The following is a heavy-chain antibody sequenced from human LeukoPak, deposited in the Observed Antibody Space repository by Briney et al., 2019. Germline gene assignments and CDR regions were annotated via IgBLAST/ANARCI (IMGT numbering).Heavy chain of an antibody. CDR2: VYTSGST. CDR1: GGSNSSYY. D-gene: IGHD3-22*01. CDR3: ARGQYYYDSSGYYWNDAFDI. Sequence: SETLSLTCTVSGGSNSSYYWSWIRQLAGKGLEWIGRVYTSGSTNYNPSLKSRVTMSVDTSKNQFSLKLSSVTAADTAVYYCARGQYYYDSSGYYWNDAFDIWGQGTMVTVSS. V-gene: IGHV4-4*07. J-gene: IGHJ3*02.